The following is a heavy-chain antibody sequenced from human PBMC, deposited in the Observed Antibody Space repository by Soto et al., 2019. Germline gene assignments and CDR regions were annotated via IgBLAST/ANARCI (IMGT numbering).Heavy chain of an antibody. Sequence: QVQLQESGPGLVKPSETLSLTCTVSGGSVSSGSYYWSWIRQPPGKGLEWIGYIYYSGSTNYNPYLRSTVTTSVDTTKTQFALRLSSVTAAATAVYYGARGIEGWYQGRYYYGMDVWGQGTTVTVSS. D-gene: IGHD6-19*01. CDR3: ARGIEGWYQGRYYYGMDV. J-gene: IGHJ6*02. CDR1: GGSVSSGSYY. V-gene: IGHV4-61*01. CDR2: IYYSGST.